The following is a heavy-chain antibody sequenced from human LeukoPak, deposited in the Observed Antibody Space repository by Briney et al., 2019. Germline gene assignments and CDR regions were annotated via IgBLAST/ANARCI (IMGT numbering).Heavy chain of an antibody. V-gene: IGHV3-23*01. D-gene: IGHD3-10*01. CDR1: GFTFSSYA. Sequence: PGGSLRLPCAASGFTFSSYAMSWVRQAPGKGLEWVSAISGSGGSTYYADSVKGRFTISRDNSKNTLYLQMNSLRAEDTAVYYCAKDLGVVTMVRGVPDYFDYWGQGTLVTVSS. CDR3: AKDLGVVTMVRGVPDYFDY. CDR2: ISGSGGST. J-gene: IGHJ4*02.